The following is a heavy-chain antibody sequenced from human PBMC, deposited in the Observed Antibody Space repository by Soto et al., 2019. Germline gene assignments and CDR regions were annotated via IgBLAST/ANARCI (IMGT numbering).Heavy chain of an antibody. V-gene: IGHV4-30-4*01. J-gene: IGHJ6*02. CDR3: ARMFVSRNYSDYGMDV. Sequence: QVQLQEAGPGLVKPSQTLSLTCSVSGGSISNVDYYWSWIRQTPGKGLEWMGYVHYGENTYSNPYLKSRVTISVDTSKHEFSLKMSSVTAADPAVYYCARMFVSRNYSDYGMDVWGRGTTVTVSS. CDR2: VHYGENT. CDR1: GGSISNVDYY. D-gene: IGHD3-10*02.